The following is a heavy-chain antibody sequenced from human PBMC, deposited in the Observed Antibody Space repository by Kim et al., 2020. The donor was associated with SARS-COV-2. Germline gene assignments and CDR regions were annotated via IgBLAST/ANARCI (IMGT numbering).Heavy chain of an antibody. J-gene: IGHJ3*02. D-gene: IGHD3-22*01. V-gene: IGHV1-3*01. CDR2: INAGNGNT. CDR3: AREISYDSSGYAAFDI. CDR1: GYTFTSYA. Sequence: ASVKVSCKASGYTFTSYAMHWVRQAPGQRLEWMGWINAGNGNTKYSQKFQGRVTITRDTSASTAYMELSSRRSEDTAVYYCAREISYDSSGYAAFDIWGQGTMVTVSS.